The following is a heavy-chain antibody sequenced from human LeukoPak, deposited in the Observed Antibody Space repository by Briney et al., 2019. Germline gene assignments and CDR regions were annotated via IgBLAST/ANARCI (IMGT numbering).Heavy chain of an antibody. CDR1: GFTFDDYA. CDR3: AKAWTSGWYSGAFDV. V-gene: IGHV3-9*03. CDR2: ISWNSRTI. J-gene: IGHJ3*01. D-gene: IGHD6-19*01. Sequence: GGSLRLSCAASGFTFDDYAMHWVRQVPGKGLEWVSGISWNSRTIDYAGSVKGRFTISRDNAKNSLYLQIHSLRTEDMALYYCAKAWTSGWYSGAFDVWGQGTMVAVSS.